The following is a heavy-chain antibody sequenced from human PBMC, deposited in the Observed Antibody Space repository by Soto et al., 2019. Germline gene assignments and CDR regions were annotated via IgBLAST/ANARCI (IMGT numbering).Heavy chain of an antibody. J-gene: IGHJ4*02. CDR3: ATQSTGYRVEVDY. Sequence: SETLSLTCTVSGGSSSSSSFYWGWIRQPPGKGLESIAAIYYSGSTYYNPSLKSRVTIFVDKAKNQFSLRLTSVTAADTAVYYCATQSTGYRVEVDYWGQGALVTVSS. D-gene: IGHD1-1*01. CDR2: IYYSGST. CDR1: GGSSSSSSFY. V-gene: IGHV4-39*01.